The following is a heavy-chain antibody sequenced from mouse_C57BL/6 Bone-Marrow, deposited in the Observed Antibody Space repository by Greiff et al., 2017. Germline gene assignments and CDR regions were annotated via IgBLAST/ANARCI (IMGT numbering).Heavy chain of an antibody. V-gene: IGHV2-9-1*01. D-gene: IGHD1-1*01. J-gene: IGHJ1*03. CDR3: ARNFYYYGSSYWYFDV. CDR2: IWTGGGT. CDR1: GFSLTSYA. Sequence: QVPLKESGPGLVAPSQSLSITCTVSGFSLTSYAISWVRQPPGKGLEWLGVIWTGGGTNYNSALKSRLSISKDNSKSQVFLKMNSLQTDDTARYYCARNFYYYGSSYWYFDVWGTGTTVTVSS.